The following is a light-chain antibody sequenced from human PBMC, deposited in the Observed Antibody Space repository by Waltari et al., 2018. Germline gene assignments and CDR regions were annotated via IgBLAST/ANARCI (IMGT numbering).Light chain of an antibody. J-gene: IGKJ4*01. Sequence: IVLTQSPDTMSLSPGARATLSCRASQAIVHNFLVWYQQKPGQARRLLIHGASRLATGVPDRFSGSGSGTDFARTISRLEVEDFAVYYCEQYDGSVLTFGGGTKLEIK. CDR2: GAS. CDR1: QAIVHNF. CDR3: EQYDGSVLT. V-gene: IGKV3-20*01.